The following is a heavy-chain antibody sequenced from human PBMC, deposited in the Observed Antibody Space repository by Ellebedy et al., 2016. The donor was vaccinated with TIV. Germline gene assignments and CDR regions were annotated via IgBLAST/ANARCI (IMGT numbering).Heavy chain of an antibody. J-gene: IGHJ4*02. CDR2: ISAYNGNT. Sequence: ASVKVSXXASGYTFTSYGISWVRQAPGQGLEWMGWISAYNGNTNYAQKLQGRVTMTTDTSTSTAYMELRSLRSDDTAVYYCARMAFTMVRGVIISTPPDYWGQGTLVTVSS. CDR1: GYTFTSYG. CDR3: ARMAFTMVRGVIISTPPDY. V-gene: IGHV1-18*01. D-gene: IGHD3-10*01.